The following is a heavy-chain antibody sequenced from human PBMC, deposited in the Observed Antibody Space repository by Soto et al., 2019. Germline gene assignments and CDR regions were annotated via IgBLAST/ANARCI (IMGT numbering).Heavy chain of an antibody. J-gene: IGHJ4*02. V-gene: IGHV3-9*01. CDR2: ISWNSGSI. Sequence: GGSLRLSCAASGFTFDDYAMHWVRQAPGKGLEWVSGISWNSGSIGYADSVKGRFTISRDNAKNSLYLQMNSLRAEDTALYYCAKDKSSYFDYWGQGTLVTVSS. CDR3: AKDKSSYFDY. CDR1: GFTFDDYA.